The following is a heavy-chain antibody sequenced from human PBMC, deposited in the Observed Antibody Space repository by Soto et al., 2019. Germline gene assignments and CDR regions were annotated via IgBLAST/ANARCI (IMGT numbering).Heavy chain of an antibody. CDR2: INAANGDT. CDR3: VRRHVSATGIDWFDP. Sequence: ASVKVSCKASGYTFTSYGIHWVRQAPGQRLEWMGWINAANGDTKYSPKFQGRVTITRDTSASTAYMGLSSLRSEDTAVYYCVRRHVSATGIDWFDPWGQGTLVTV. D-gene: IGHD6-13*01. CDR1: GYTFTSYG. V-gene: IGHV1-3*01. J-gene: IGHJ5*02.